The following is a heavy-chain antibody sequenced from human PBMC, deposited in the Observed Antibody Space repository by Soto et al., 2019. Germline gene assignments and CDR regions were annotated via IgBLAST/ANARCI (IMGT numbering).Heavy chain of an antibody. Sequence: SVKVSCKDSGGTFSSYTISWVRQAPGQGLEWMGGIIPIFGTPNYAQKFQGRVTITADESTSTAYMELNSLRSEDTAVYYCARVPYDHGSGSYQATAEEFDYWGQGTLVTVSS. D-gene: IGHD3-10*01. V-gene: IGHV1-69*13. J-gene: IGHJ4*02. CDR3: ARVPYDHGSGSYQATAEEFDY. CDR1: GGTFSSYT. CDR2: IIPIFGTP.